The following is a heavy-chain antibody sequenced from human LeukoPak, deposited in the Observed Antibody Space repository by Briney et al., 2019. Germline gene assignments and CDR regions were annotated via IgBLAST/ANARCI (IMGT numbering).Heavy chain of an antibody. CDR2: ICTSGST. J-gene: IGHJ6*02. CDR3: ARDGTPLWSGYSWVSESDYYYGMDV. CDR1: GGSISSGSYY. D-gene: IGHD3-3*01. Sequence: SQTLSLTCTVSGGSISSGSYYWSWIRQPAGKGLEWIGRICTSGSTNYNPSLKSRVTMSVDTSKNQFSLKLSSVTAADTAVYYCARDGTPLWSGYSWVSESDYYYGMDVWGQGTTVTVSS. V-gene: IGHV4-61*02.